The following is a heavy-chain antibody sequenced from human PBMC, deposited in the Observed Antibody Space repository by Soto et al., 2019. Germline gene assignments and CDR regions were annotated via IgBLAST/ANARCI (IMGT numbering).Heavy chain of an antibody. V-gene: IGHV2-5*02. CDR3: AHIVVAGLGYYFDY. CDR1: GFSLSSTRMA. CDR2: IYWDDDK. D-gene: IGHD6-19*01. J-gene: IGHJ4*02. Sequence: QITLKESGPTLVKPTQTLTLTCTFSGFSLSSTRMAVGWIRQPPGKALEWLALIYWDDDKRYSPFLKSRLTITKDTSKNQVVLTMSKLEPVDTARYYCAHIVVAGLGYYFDYWGQGTLVTVSS.